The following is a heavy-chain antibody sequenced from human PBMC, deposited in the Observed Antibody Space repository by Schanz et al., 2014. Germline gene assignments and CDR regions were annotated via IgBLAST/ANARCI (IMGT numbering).Heavy chain of an antibody. D-gene: IGHD1-1*01. CDR2: IGYLGDT. CDR3: ARGTDWNLHY. V-gene: IGHV3-13*01. Sequence: EVQLVESGGGLVKPGGSLRLSCAASGFTFSSYAMHWVRQGTGKGLEWVSTIGYLGDTYYPDSVKGRFTVSRDSGQNSLYLQMNSLRAGDTAVYYCARGTDWNLHYWGQGALVTVSS. CDR1: GFTFSSYA. J-gene: IGHJ4*02.